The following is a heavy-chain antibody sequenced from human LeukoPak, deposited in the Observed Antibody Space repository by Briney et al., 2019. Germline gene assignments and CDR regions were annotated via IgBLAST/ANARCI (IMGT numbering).Heavy chain of an antibody. D-gene: IGHD5-18*01. Sequence: PGGSLRLSCAASGFTFSSYGMHWVRQAPGKGLEWVAVMSYDGSNKYYADSVKGRFTISRDNSKNTLYLQMNSLRAEDTAVYYCAKGDVDTAMVRGYWGQGTLVTVSS. CDR3: AKGDVDTAMVRGY. CDR1: GFTFSSYG. J-gene: IGHJ4*02. CDR2: MSYDGSNK. V-gene: IGHV3-30*18.